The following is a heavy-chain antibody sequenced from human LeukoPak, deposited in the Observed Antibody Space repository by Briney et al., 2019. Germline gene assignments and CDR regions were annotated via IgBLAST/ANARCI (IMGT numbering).Heavy chain of an antibody. D-gene: IGHD2-15*01. CDR3: ARESYCSGGSCYEEGAFDI. J-gene: IGHJ3*02. Sequence: SETLSLTCTVSGGSISSYYWSWIRQPPGKGLEWIGYIYYSGSTNYNPSLKSRVTISVDTSKNQFSLKLSSVTAADTAVYYCARESYCSGGSCYEEGAFDIWGQGAMVTVSS. V-gene: IGHV4-59*01. CDR2: IYYSGST. CDR1: GGSISSYY.